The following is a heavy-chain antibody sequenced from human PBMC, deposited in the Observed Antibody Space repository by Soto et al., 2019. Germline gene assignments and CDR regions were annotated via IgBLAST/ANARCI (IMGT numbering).Heavy chain of an antibody. J-gene: IGHJ5*02. D-gene: IGHD2-2*01. CDR2: ISLYSDGT. V-gene: IGHV1-18*01. Sequence: ASVKVSCRTSGYTFSNYGITWVRQAPGQPLEWLGWISLYSDGTNYAQKLQGRVSMTTDTSTTTAYMELRSLRSDDTAVYYCARVVPGAAAWFGPWGQGTLVTVSS. CDR1: GYTFSNYG. CDR3: ARVVPGAAAWFGP.